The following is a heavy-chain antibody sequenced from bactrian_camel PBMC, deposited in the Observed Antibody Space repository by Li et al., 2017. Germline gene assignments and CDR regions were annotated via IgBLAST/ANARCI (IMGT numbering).Heavy chain of an antibody. CDR2: IDNDGHT. D-gene: IGHD3*01. CDR3: SVGGTVNAAMWVNDGWSNY. Sequence: HVQLVESGGGSVQVGGSLNLSCAASLSTYNTYCVGWFRQSPGKGREGLAAIDNDGHTRYADSVKDRFTISQDNAKNTLYLQMSNLKPDDSATYYCSVGGTVNAAMWVNDGWSNYQGLGTQVTVS. J-gene: IGHJ4*01. V-gene: IGHV3S6*01. CDR1: LSTYNTYC.